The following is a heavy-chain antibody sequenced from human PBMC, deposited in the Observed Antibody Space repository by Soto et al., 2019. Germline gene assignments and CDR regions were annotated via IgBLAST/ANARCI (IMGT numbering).Heavy chain of an antibody. CDR2: IIPIFGTA. D-gene: IGHD3-3*01. V-gene: IGHV1-69*13. CDR1: GGTFSSYA. CDR3: ARPVTIFGVEKAWFDP. J-gene: IGHJ5*02. Sequence: VKVSCKASGGTFSSYAISWVRQAPGQGLEWMGGIIPIFGTANYAQKFQGRVTITADESTSTAYMELSSLRSEDTAVYYCARPVTIFGVEKAWFDPWGQGTLVTVSS.